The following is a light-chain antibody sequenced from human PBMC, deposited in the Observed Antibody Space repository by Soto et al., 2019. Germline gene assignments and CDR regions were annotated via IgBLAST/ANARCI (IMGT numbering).Light chain of an antibody. CDR3: QQYNNLPPYT. J-gene: IGKJ2*01. CDR2: GAS. Sequence: EIVMTQSPATLSVSPGERATLSCRASQSVSSNLALYQQKPGQAPRLLIYGASTRATGIPARFSGSGSGTEFTLTISSLQYEDFAVYYCQQYNNLPPYTFGQGTKLEIK. CDR1: QSVSSN. V-gene: IGKV3-15*01.